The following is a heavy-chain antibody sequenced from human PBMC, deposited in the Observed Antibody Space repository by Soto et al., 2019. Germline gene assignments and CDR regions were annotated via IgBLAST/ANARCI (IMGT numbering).Heavy chain of an antibody. CDR2: IHYSGNT. CDR1: GGSISSSGYY. D-gene: IGHD1-1*01. V-gene: IGHV4-31*03. Sequence: QVQLQESGPGLVKPSETLSLTCTVSGGSISSSGYYWSWIRQNPGKGLEWIGYIHYSGNTYYNPSLNSRVTTPVGASKTQFSLRLSSVTAADTAVYYCAKPLTTSADFDCWGQGTLVTVSS. CDR3: AKPLTTSADFDC. J-gene: IGHJ4*02.